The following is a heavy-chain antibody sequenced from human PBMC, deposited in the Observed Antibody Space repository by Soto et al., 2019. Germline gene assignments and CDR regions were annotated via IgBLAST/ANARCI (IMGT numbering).Heavy chain of an antibody. J-gene: IGHJ6*02. V-gene: IGHV3-23*01. CDR3: ERGSGIVVVTYGMDV. D-gene: IGHD2-21*02. CDR2: ITGSGGST. Sequence: GSLRLSCAASGFTFSRFGVHWVRQAPGKGLEWVSVITGSGGSTHHADSVKGRFTISRDNSKNTLYLQMNSLRAEDTAVYYCERGSGIVVVTYGMDVWGQGTTVTVSS. CDR1: GFTFSRFG.